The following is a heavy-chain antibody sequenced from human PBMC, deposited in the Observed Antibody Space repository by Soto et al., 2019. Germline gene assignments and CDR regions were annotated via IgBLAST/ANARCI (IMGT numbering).Heavy chain of an antibody. CDR3: ARDSGYLYCSSTSCYTYYYYYGMDV. Sequence: PSETLSLTCAASGYSISSGYYWGWIRQPPGKGLEWIGSIYHSGSTYYNPSLKSRVTISVDTSMNQFSLKLSSVTAADTAVYYCARDSGYLYCSSTSCYTYYYYYGMDVWGQGTTVTVSS. CDR1: GYSISSGYY. D-gene: IGHD2-2*02. CDR2: IYHSGST. V-gene: IGHV4-38-2*02. J-gene: IGHJ6*02.